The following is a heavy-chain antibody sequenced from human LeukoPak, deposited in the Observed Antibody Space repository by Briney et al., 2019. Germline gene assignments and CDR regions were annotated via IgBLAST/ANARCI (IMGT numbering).Heavy chain of an antibody. CDR2: MNPNSGNT. Sequence: ASVKVSCKASGYTFTSYDINWVRQATGQGLEWMGWMNPNSGNTGYAQKFQGRVTMTRNSSITAAYMELSSLRSEDTAVYYCARRHGRCSDGSCYYPDYWGQGTLVTVSS. V-gene: IGHV1-8*01. J-gene: IGHJ4*02. CDR1: GYTFTSYD. CDR3: ARRHGRCSDGSCYYPDY. D-gene: IGHD2-15*01.